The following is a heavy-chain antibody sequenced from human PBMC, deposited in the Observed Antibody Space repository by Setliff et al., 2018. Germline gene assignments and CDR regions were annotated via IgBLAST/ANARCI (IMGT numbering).Heavy chain of an antibody. Sequence: GGSLRLSCAASGFIFSSYWMNWVRQAPGKGLEWVATINQDGSGKYYVDSVKGRCTISRDNAKTSLSLQMNSLRAEDTATYYCARSENCFSTHCSPYDYWGQGTLVTVSS. CDR1: GFIFSSYW. CDR3: ARSENCFSTHCSPYDY. D-gene: IGHD2-2*01. J-gene: IGHJ4*02. CDR2: INQDGSGK. V-gene: IGHV3-7*01.